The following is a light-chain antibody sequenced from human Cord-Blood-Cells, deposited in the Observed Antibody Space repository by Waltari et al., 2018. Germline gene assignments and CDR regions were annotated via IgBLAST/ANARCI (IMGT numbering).Light chain of an antibody. CDR2: DVS. CDR1: RSDGGGYNY. CDR3: SSYTSSSTLEV. Sequence: QSALTQPASVSGSPGQSITISCTGTRSDGGGYNYASWYQQHPGKAPKLMIYDVSNRPSGVSNRFSGSKSGNTASLTISGLQAEDEADYYCSSYTSSSTLEVFGTGTKVTVL. V-gene: IGLV2-14*01. J-gene: IGLJ1*01.